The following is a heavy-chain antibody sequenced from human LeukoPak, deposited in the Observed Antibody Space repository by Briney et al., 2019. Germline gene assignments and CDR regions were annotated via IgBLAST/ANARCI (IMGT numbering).Heavy chain of an antibody. V-gene: IGHV4-39*07. CDR2: IYYSGST. J-gene: IGHJ4*02. Sequence: TSETLSLTCTVSGGSISSSSYYWGWIRQPPGKGLEWIGSIYYSGSTYYNPSLKSRVTISVDTSKNQFSLKLSSVTAADTAGYYCARGDILTGYCLDYWGQGTLVTVSS. D-gene: IGHD3-9*01. CDR3: ARGDILTGYCLDY. CDR1: GGSISSSSYY.